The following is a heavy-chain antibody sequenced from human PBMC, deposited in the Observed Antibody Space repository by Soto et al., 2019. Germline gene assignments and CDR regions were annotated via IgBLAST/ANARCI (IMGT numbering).Heavy chain of an antibody. CDR3: ARGLGSGTDV. J-gene: IGHJ6*02. CDR1: GGSFSGYY. Sequence: PSETLSLTCAVYGGSFSGYYWSWIRQPPGKGLEWIGEINHSGSTNYNPSLKSRVTISVDTSKNQCFLKLSSVTAADTAVYYCARGLGSGTDVWGQGTTVTVSS. V-gene: IGHV4-34*01. CDR2: INHSGST. D-gene: IGHD3-10*01.